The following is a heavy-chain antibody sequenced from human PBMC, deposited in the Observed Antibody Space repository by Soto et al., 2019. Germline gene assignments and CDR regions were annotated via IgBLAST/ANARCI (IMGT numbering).Heavy chain of an antibody. CDR2: MSHRGGT. CDR1: GGSVNSGNYY. V-gene: IGHV4-34*01. Sequence: QVQLQQWGAGLLKPSETLSLTCAVFGGSVNSGNYYWSWIRQPPGKGLEWLGEMSHRGGTHFNPYLKSRVTISGATYKNQCALKMSSVTAADTALYYCARVERGTATTVVDAFDIWGPGTMVTVSS. J-gene: IGHJ3*02. D-gene: IGHD1-1*01. CDR3: ARVERGTATTVVDAFDI.